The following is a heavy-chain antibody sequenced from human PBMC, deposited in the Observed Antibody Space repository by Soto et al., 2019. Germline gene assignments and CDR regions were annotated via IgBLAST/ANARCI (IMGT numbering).Heavy chain of an antibody. V-gene: IGHV1-58*02. J-gene: IGHJ3*02. CDR1: GFTFTSSA. Sequence: GASVKVSCKASGFTFTSSAMQRVRQARGQRLEWIGWIVVGSGNTNYAQKFQERVTITRDMSTSTAYMELSSLRSEDTAVYYCAAESGLLWFGEALFGAFDIWGQGTMVTVSS. D-gene: IGHD3-10*01. CDR3: AAESGLLWFGEALFGAFDI. CDR2: IVVGSGNT.